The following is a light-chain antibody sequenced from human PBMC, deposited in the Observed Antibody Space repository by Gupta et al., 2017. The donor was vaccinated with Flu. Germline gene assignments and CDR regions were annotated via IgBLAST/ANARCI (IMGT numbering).Light chain of an antibody. CDR3: QQYDNLPRVT. CDR2: DAS. CDR1: QDISNY. Sequence: DIQMTQSPSSLSASVGDRVTITCQASQDISNYLNWYQQKPGKAPKLLIYDASNLETGFPSRFSGSGSGTDFTFTISSLQPEDIATYYCQQYDNLPRVTFGQGTRLEIK. V-gene: IGKV1-33*01. J-gene: IGKJ5*01.